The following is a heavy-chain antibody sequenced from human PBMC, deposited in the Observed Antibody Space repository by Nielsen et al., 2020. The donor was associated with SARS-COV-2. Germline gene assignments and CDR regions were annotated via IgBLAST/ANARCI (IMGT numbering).Heavy chain of an antibody. CDR3: ARQQWLSSFDY. CDR2: ITDDGSTI. D-gene: IGHD6-19*01. CDR1: GFTFSTSW. V-gene: IGHV3-74*01. Sequence: GESLKISCAASGFTFSTSWMHWLRQAPGKGLVWVSGITDDGSTIRYADSVRGRFTISRDNAKNSLYLQMNSLRAEDTAVYYCARQQWLSSFDYWGQGTLVTVSS. J-gene: IGHJ4*02.